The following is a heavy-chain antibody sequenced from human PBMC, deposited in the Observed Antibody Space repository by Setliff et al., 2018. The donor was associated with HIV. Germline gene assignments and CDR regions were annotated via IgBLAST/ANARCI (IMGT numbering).Heavy chain of an antibody. J-gene: IGHJ3*01. V-gene: IGHV1-18*01. CDR2: ISIYNGDR. CDR3: ARGPTIFGVVMNGFDL. Sequence: ASVKVSCKASGYTFTTYGISWVRQAHGQGLEWMGWISIYNGDRNYIENFQGRVIMTTDTSTATAYMDLRNLRFEDTAVYYCARGPTIFGVVMNGFDLWGQGTTVT. CDR1: GYTFTTYG. D-gene: IGHD3-3*01.